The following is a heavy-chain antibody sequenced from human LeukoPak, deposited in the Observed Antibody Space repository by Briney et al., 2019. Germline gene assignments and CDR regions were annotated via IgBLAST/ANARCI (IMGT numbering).Heavy chain of an antibody. D-gene: IGHD6-6*01. V-gene: IGHV3-48*01. CDR2: ISSTGSTI. CDR1: GFMFSAYR. CDR3: TRSLYSSRSGDFDL. J-gene: IGHJ3*01. Sequence: GGSLRLSCAASGFMFSAYRMNWVRQVPGRGLEWISDISSTGSTIYYGESMKGRFTISRDNAKNSLHLQMNSLRAEDTAVYYCTRSLYSSRSGDFDLWGQGTMVTVSA.